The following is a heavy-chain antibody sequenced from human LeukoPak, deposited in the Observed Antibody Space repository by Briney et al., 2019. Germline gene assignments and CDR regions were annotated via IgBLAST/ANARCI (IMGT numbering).Heavy chain of an antibody. V-gene: IGHV4-61*01. D-gene: IGHD2-2*01. J-gene: IGHJ6*04. CDR3: ARDRGKGDIVVVPAARPDYYYYGMDV. CDR2: IYYSGST. CDR1: GGSVSSGSYY. Sequence: SETLSLTCTVSGGSVSSGSYYWSWIRQPPGKGLEWIGYIYYSGSTNYNPSLKSRVTISVDTSKNQFSLKLSSVTAADTAVYYCARDRGKGDIVVVPAARPDYYYYGMDVWGKGTTVTVSS.